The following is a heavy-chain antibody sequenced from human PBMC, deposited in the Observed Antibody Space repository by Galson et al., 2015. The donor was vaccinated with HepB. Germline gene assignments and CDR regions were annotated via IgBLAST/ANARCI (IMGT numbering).Heavy chain of an antibody. J-gene: IGHJ4*02. CDR3: AKVGVDCSGGSCYWYHYGFFDY. CDR2: ISYDGSNK. CDR1: GFTFSSYG. V-gene: IGHV3-30*18. Sequence: SLRLSCAASGFTFSSYGMHWVRQAPGKGLEWVAVISYDGSNKYYADSVKGRFTISRDNSKNTLYLQMNSLRAEDTAVYYCAKVGVDCSGGSCYWYHYGFFDYWGQGTLVTVPS. D-gene: IGHD2-15*01.